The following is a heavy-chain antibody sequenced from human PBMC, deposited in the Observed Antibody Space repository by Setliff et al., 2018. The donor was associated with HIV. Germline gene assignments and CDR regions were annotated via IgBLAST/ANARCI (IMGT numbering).Heavy chain of an antibody. V-gene: IGHV4-4*07. Sequence: PSETLSLTCTVSGGSMNTFHWTWIRQPAGQGLEWIGRIYVSGTTIYTNYNPSLESRITMSVDTSKNQFSLKLNSVTAADTAVYFCAREPGTDHGNFDYWGQGTLVTVSS. J-gene: IGHJ4*02. CDR1: GGSMNTFH. CDR3: AREPGTDHGNFDY. CDR2: IYVSGTT.